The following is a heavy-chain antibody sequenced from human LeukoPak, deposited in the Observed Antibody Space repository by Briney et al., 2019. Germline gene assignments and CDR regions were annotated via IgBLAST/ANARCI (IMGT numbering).Heavy chain of an antibody. D-gene: IGHD5-24*01. CDR1: GGSISSGGYY. CDR2: IYYSGST. J-gene: IGHJ5*02. Sequence: SQTLTLTCTVSGGSISSGGYYWSWIRQHPGKGLEWIGYIYYSGSTYYNPSLKSRVTISVDTSKNQFSLNLSSVTAADTAVYYCAREEMATSNWFDPWGQGTLVTVSS. V-gene: IGHV4-31*03. CDR3: AREEMATSNWFDP.